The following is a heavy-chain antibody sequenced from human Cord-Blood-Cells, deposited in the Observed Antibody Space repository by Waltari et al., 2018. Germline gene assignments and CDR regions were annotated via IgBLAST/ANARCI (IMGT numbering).Heavy chain of an antibody. CDR3: ARRLLNWNYALDY. J-gene: IGHJ4*02. Sequence: QVQLQQWGAGLLKPSETLSLTCAVYGGSFSGYYWSWIRQPPGKGLEWIGENNHSGSTNYNPSLKSRVTISVDTSKNQFSLKLSSVTAADTAVYYCARRLLNWNYALDYWGQGTLVTVSS. CDR2: NNHSGST. V-gene: IGHV4-34*01. CDR1: GGSFSGYY. D-gene: IGHD1-7*01.